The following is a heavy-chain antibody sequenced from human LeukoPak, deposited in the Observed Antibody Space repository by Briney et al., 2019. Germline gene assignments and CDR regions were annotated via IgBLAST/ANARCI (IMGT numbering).Heavy chain of an antibody. V-gene: IGHV3-7*01. CDR2: IREDGNGK. CDR3: VRDYRGGWNDY. D-gene: IGHD1-26*01. Sequence: GGSLRLSCAATGFTFTKHWMSWVRQTIGKGLECVAKIREDGNGKHYVDSVKGRFTISRDNAKNSLFLQMNNLRVDDTAVYYCVRDYRGGWNDYWGQGTLVTVSS. CDR1: GFTFTKHW. J-gene: IGHJ4*02.